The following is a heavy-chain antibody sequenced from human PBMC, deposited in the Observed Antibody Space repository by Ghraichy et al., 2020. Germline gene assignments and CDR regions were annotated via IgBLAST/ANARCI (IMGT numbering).Heavy chain of an antibody. D-gene: IGHD5-12*01. CDR3: ARDGSGYDYIGGRWFDP. CDR1: GYTFTNYA. CDR2: ISADDGNT. Sequence: ASVKVSCKASGYTFTNYAIGWVRQAPGQGLEWMGWISADDGNTKYAQKFQGRVTMTTDTSTRTAYLELRSLTSDDTAVYYCARDGSGYDYIGGRWFDPWGQGTLVTVSS. J-gene: IGHJ5*02. V-gene: IGHV1-18*01.